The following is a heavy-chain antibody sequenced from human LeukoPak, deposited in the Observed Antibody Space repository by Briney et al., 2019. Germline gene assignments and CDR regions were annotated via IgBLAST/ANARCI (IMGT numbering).Heavy chain of an antibody. CDR3: AKGRGYGDYGSTVEY. Sequence: GESLRLSCAACGFIFSSYAMNWVRQAPGKGLEWVSVISGSGGRTYYIDSVKGRFTISRDNSKNTLYLQMNSLRDDDTAVYYCAKGRGYGDYGSTVEYWGQGNLATVSS. CDR2: ISGSGGRT. V-gene: IGHV3-23*01. D-gene: IGHD4-17*01. CDR1: GFIFSSYA. J-gene: IGHJ4*02.